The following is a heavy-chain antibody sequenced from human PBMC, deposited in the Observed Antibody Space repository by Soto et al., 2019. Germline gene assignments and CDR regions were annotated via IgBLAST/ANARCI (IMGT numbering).Heavy chain of an antibody. CDR1: GFTFRNVG. CDR2: ISYDGTNK. V-gene: IGHV3-30*18. D-gene: IGHD2-21*02. CDR3: AKAVPPFVVVTASDY. J-gene: IGHJ4*02. Sequence: SCAASGFTFRNVGMHWVRQAPGKGLEWVAVISYDGTNKYYVDSVKGRFTISRDNSKNTLYLQINSLRAEDTAVYYCAKAVPPFVVVTASDYWGQGTLVTVSS.